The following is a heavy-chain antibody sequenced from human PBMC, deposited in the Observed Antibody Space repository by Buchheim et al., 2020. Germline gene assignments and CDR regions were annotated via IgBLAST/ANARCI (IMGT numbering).Heavy chain of an antibody. Sequence: QVQLVESGGGVVQPGSSLTLSCAASGFAFGSYGMHWVRQAPGRGLEWVAVVWYDGSNKYYADPVKGRFTISRDNSKNTLYLQMNSLGGEDTAVYYCASAGTTAPFDYWGQGTL. CDR2: VWYDGSNK. V-gene: IGHV3-33*01. J-gene: IGHJ4*02. CDR1: GFAFGSYG. CDR3: ASAGTTAPFDY. D-gene: IGHD1-7*01.